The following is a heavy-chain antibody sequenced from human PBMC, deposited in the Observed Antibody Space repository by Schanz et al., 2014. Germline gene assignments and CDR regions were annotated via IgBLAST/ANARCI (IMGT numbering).Heavy chain of an antibody. CDR2: ISSGGGST. V-gene: IGHV3-23*04. CDR3: AKYRGYYRVSGSYRELEY. J-gene: IGHJ4*02. CDR1: GFIVRSNY. D-gene: IGHD3-10*01. Sequence: EVQLVESGGGWVQPGGSLRLSCAVSGFIVRSNYMTWVRQAPGKGLEWVSSISSGGGSTYYADSVKGRFTISRDNSKNTLYLQMNSLRPEDTAVYYCAKYRGYYRVSGSYRELEYWGQGTLVTVSS.